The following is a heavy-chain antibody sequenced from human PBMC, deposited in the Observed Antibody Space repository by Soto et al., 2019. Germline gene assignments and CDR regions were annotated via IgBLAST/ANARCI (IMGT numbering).Heavy chain of an antibody. Sequence: GGSLRLSCAASGFTFSSYGMHWVRQAPGKGLEWVSVIWCDGSNKYYADSVKGRFTISRDNSKNTLYLQMNSLRAEDKTVYYYGRYCSGGSCGFGYYYYYGMDVWGQGTTVTVSS. V-gene: IGHV3-33*01. D-gene: IGHD2-15*01. J-gene: IGHJ6*02. CDR2: IWCDGSNK. CDR3: GRYCSGGSCGFGYYYYYGMDV. CDR1: GFTFSSYG.